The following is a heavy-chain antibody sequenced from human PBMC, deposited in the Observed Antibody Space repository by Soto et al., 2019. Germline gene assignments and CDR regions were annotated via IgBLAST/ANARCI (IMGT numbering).Heavy chain of an antibody. CDR1: GFTFSSYG. Sequence: QVQLVESGGGVVQPGRSLRLSCAASGFTFSSYGMHWVRQAPGKGLEWVAVISYDGSDKYYADSVKGRFTISRDNSKNTLYLQMNSLRAEDTAVYYCAKDLGYSYGSVMATILYSGGMDVWGQGTTVTVSS. CDR2: ISYDGSDK. V-gene: IGHV3-30*18. CDR3: AKDLGYSYGSVMATILYSGGMDV. D-gene: IGHD5-18*01. J-gene: IGHJ6*02.